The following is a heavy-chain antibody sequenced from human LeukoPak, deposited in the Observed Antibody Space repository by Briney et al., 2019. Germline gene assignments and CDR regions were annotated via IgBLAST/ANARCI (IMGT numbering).Heavy chain of an antibody. V-gene: IGHV3-21*01. CDR3: ARLVGASARINWFDP. CDR2: ISSSSSYI. D-gene: IGHD1-26*01. CDR1: GFTFSSYS. J-gene: IGHJ5*02. Sequence: PGGSLRLSCAASGFTFSSYSLNWVRQAPGKGPEWVSSISSSSSYIYYADSVKGRFTISRDNAKNSLYLQMNSLRAEDTAVYYCARLVGASARINWFDPWGQGTLVTVSS.